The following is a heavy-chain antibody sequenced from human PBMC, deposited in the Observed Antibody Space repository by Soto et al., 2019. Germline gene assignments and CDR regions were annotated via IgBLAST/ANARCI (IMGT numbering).Heavy chain of an antibody. CDR3: ARDSNPNWFAF. CDR1: GFTVSTKY. CDR2: IYSGGST. V-gene: IGHV3-66*01. J-gene: IGHJ5*01. D-gene: IGHD4-4*01. Sequence: LRLSCAASGFTVSTKYMSWVRQAPGKGLEWVSVIYSGGSTFYADSVRGRFTISRDNSKNTLYLQMNSLRAEDTAVYYCARDSNPNWFAFPGQGTLVTVSS.